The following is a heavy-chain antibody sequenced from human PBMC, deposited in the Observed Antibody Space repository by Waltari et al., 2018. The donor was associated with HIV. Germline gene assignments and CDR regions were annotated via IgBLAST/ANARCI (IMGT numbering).Heavy chain of an antibody. CDR3: AREMATIGAFDI. V-gene: IGHV3-53*01. CDR2: IYIGGST. CDR1: GFTVSSNY. Sequence: EVQLVESGGGLIQPGGSLRLSCAASGFTVSSNYMSWVRQAPGKGLEWCPVIYIGGSTYYPNPVKGRFTSSRDNSKNTLYLQMNSLRAEDTAVYYCAREMATIGAFDIWGQGTMVTVSS. D-gene: IGHD5-12*01. J-gene: IGHJ3*02.